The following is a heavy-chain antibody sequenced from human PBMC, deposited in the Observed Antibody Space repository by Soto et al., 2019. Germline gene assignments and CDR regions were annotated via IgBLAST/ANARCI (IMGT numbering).Heavy chain of an antibody. D-gene: IGHD3-16*01. CDR1: GGSISSSSYY. CDR3: AVGEYDYIWGSYGLPGPYNWFDP. Sequence: SETLSLTCTVSGGSISSSSYYWGWIRQPPGKGLEWIGSIYYSGSTYYNPSLKSRVTISVDTSKNQFSLKLSSVTAADTAVYYCAVGEYDYIWGSYGLPGPYNWFDPWGQGTLVTVSS. CDR2: IYYSGST. V-gene: IGHV4-39*01. J-gene: IGHJ5*02.